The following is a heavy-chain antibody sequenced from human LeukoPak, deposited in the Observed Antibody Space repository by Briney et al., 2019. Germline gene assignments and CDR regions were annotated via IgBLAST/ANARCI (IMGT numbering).Heavy chain of an antibody. Sequence: GGSLRLSCAASGFIFSDYYMRWIRQAPGKGREWGSYISSSGSTIYYADSVRGRFTMSSDNPKNSLYLQMNSLRAEDTAVYYCARAGFYYDTSGYYFMYWGQGTLVTVSS. CDR2: ISSSGSTI. J-gene: IGHJ4*02. CDR3: ARAGFYYDTSGYYFMY. D-gene: IGHD3-22*01. V-gene: IGHV3-11*01. CDR1: GFIFSDYY.